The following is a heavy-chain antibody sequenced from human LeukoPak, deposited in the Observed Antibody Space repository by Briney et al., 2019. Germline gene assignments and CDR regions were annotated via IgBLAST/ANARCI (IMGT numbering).Heavy chain of an antibody. CDR1: GGSMSSSAYY. D-gene: IGHD1-26*01. J-gene: IGHJ5*02. CDR2: VDYNGGT. V-gene: IGHV4-39*07. CDR3: ARVRGPSGSLNWFDP. Sequence: SETLSLTCTVSGGSMSSSAYYWGWIRQPPGKGLEWIGSVDYNGGTYQNPSVSSRVTIKADTSRSQFSLKLSSVTAADTAVYYCARVRGPSGSLNWFDPWGQGTLVTVSS.